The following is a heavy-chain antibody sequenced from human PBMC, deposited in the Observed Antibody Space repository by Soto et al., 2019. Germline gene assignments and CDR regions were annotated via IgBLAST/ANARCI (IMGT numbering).Heavy chain of an antibody. J-gene: IGHJ5*02. CDR3: ARDVGSSWYPHNWFDP. Sequence: ASVKVSCKASGYTFTSYGISWVRQAPGQGLEWMGWISAYNGNTNYAQKLQGRVTMTTDTSTSTAYMELRSLRSDDTAVYYCARDVGSSWYPHNWFDPWGQGTPVTVSS. D-gene: IGHD6-13*01. V-gene: IGHV1-18*01. CDR2: ISAYNGNT. CDR1: GYTFTSYG.